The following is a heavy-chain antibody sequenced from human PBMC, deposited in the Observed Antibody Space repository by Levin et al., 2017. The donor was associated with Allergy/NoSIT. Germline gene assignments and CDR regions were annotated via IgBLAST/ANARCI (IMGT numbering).Heavy chain of an antibody. Sequence: SETLSLTCAVYGGSFSNYYWSWIRQAPGKGLEWIVEINHSGSTNYNPSLKSRVTITVDTSENHFSLQLNSVTAADTAVFYCASGPPVDYYDRSGFYYPFDHWGQGTLVTVSS. CDR2: INHSGST. J-gene: IGHJ4*02. D-gene: IGHD3-22*01. CDR3: ASGPPVDYYDRSGFYYPFDH. V-gene: IGHV4-34*01. CDR1: GGSFSNYY.